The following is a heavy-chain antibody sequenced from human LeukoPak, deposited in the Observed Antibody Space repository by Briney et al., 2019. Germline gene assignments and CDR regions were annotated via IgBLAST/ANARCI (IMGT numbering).Heavy chain of an antibody. CDR3: VRGGEIGFDS. CDR2: IGTGGNT. Sequence: GGSLRLSCAASGFTFSRYDMHWVRQATGKGLEWISSIGTGGNTYYIGSVKGRFTISRENARSSLYLQMNSLRAGDTAVYYCVRGGEIGFDSWGQGTLVTVSS. CDR1: GFTFSRYD. D-gene: IGHD3-16*01. J-gene: IGHJ5*01. V-gene: IGHV3-13*04.